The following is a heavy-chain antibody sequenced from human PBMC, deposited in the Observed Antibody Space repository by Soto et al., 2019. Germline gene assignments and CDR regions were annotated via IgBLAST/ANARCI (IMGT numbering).Heavy chain of an antibody. D-gene: IGHD6-13*01. Sequence: LRLSCTTSGFIFGDYVMSWVRQAPGKGLEWVGFIRSKAYGGTTEYAASVKGRFTISRDDSKSIAYLEMNSLKTEDTAVYYCTRGGRGYSSNWYYGMDVWGQGTTVTVSS. CDR3: TRGGRGYSSNWYYGMDV. V-gene: IGHV3-49*04. CDR1: GFIFGDYV. CDR2: IRSKAYGGTT. J-gene: IGHJ6*02.